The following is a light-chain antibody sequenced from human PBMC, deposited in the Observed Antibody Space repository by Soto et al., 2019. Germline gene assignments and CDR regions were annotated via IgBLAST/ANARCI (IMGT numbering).Light chain of an antibody. CDR1: SSNIGGYNV. CDR3: GSITRSSTSV. Sequence: QSVLTQPASVSGSPGQSITISCSGTSSNIGGYNVVSWYQQHPGKAPKVIVYEGIKRPSGVSDRFSGSTSGSTASLTISGLQAEDEAEYYCGSITRSSTSVFGTGTKVTVL. J-gene: IGLJ1*01. CDR2: EGI. V-gene: IGLV2-14*02.